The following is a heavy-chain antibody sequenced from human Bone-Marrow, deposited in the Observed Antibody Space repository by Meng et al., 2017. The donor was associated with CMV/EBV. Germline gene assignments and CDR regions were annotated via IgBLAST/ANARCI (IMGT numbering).Heavy chain of an antibody. CDR1: GFTFSSYA. CDR3: ARGSGYCSSTSCSLRSFDI. J-gene: IGHJ3*02. D-gene: IGHD2-2*01. Sequence: GESLKISRSASGFTFSSYAMHRVRQAPGKGLEWVAVISYDGSNKYYADPVKGRFTISRDNSKNTLYPQMNSLRAEDTAVYYCARGSGYCSSTSCSLRSFDIWGQGTMVTVPS. CDR2: ISYDGSNK. V-gene: IGHV3-30-3*01.